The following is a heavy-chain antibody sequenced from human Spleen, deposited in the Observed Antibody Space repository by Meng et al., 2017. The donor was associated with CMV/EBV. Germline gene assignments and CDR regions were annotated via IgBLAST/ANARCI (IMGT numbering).Heavy chain of an antibody. Sequence: SLKISCAASGFTFDDYAMHWVRQAPGKGLEWVSGISWNSGSIGYADSVKGRFTISRDNSKNTLYLQMNSLRAEDTAVYYCAKDSGDDFWSGYYGYWGQGTLVTVSS. CDR2: ISWNSGSI. J-gene: IGHJ4*02. D-gene: IGHD3-3*01. CDR1: GFTFDDYA. CDR3: AKDSGDDFWSGYYGY. V-gene: IGHV3-9*01.